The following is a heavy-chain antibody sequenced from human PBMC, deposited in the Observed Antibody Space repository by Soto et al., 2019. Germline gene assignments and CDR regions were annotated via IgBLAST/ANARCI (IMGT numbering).Heavy chain of an antibody. Sequence: PGGSLRLSCAASGFTFRNYWMSWVRQAPGKGLEWVSGVKYDGGVIYYVDSVEGRFTGSRDNSRNILYLQMNSLRAEDTAVYYCSKDLGSEWNHHNWFDPWGQGTLVTVSS. CDR2: VKYDGGVI. CDR1: GFTFRNYW. D-gene: IGHD1-1*01. V-gene: IGHV3-7*05. J-gene: IGHJ5*02. CDR3: SKDLGSEWNHHNWFDP.